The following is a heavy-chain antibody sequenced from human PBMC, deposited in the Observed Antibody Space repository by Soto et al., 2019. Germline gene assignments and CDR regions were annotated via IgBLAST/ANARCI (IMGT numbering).Heavy chain of an antibody. V-gene: IGHV3-30*18. D-gene: IGHD5-12*01. CDR1: GFTFSSYG. J-gene: IGHJ4*02. CDR2: ISYDGSNK. Sequence: GGSLRLSCAASGFTFSSYGMHWVRQAPGKGLEWVAVISYDGSNKYYADSVKGRFTISRDNSKNTLYLQMNSLRAEDTAVYYCAKDSGGSGYDYFDYWGQGTLVTVSS. CDR3: AKDSGGSGYDYFDY.